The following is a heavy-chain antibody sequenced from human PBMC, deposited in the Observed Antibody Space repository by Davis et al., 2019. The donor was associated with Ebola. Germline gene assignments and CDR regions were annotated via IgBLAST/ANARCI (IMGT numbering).Heavy chain of an antibody. V-gene: IGHV1-3*01. J-gene: IGHJ4*01. D-gene: IGHD5-12*01. CDR1: GYNFNSYS. CDR2: INPAGGSA. CDR3: ARDLPDDGLFDF. Sequence: ASVKVSCKASGYNFNSYSMNWVRQAPRQGLEWVGRINPAGGSADYAQKFQGRVTFTRDTSASTAYMELSSLRSEDTAVYYCARDLPDDGLFDFWGQGTLVTVSS.